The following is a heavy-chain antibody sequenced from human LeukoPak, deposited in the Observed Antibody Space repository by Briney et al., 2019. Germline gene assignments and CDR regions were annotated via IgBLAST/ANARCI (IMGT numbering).Heavy chain of an antibody. Sequence: ASVKVSCKASGGTFSSYAISWVRQAPGQGLEWMGGIIPIFGTANYAQKFQGRVTITADESTSTAYMELSSLRSEDTAVYYCATDYGGKRHAFDIWGQGTMVTVSS. V-gene: IGHV1-69*13. CDR2: IIPIFGTA. D-gene: IGHD4-23*01. CDR3: ATDYGGKRHAFDI. J-gene: IGHJ3*02. CDR1: GGTFSSYA.